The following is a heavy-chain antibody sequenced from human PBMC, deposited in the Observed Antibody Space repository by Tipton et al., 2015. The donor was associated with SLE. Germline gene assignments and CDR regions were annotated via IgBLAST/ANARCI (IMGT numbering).Heavy chain of an antibody. J-gene: IGHJ4*02. Sequence: TLSLTCTVSGDSITSDYWTWIRQPPGKGLEWIGWISYSGNTNFNPSLKSRVTISIDRSGSQFSLSLTSVTAADTAVYYCARMPPGGWNYYFDYWGQGTPVTVSS. V-gene: IGHV4-59*01. CDR3: ARMPPGGWNYYFDY. D-gene: IGHD1-7*01. CDR1: GDSITSDY. CDR2: ISYSGNT.